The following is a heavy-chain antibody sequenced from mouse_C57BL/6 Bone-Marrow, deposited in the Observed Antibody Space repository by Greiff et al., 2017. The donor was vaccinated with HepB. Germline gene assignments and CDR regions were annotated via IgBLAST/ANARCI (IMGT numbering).Heavy chain of an antibody. D-gene: IGHD1-1*01. J-gene: IGHJ1*03. V-gene: IGHV1-81*01. Sequence: QVHVKQSGAELARPGASVKLSCKASGYTFTSYGISWVKQRTGQGLEWIGEIYPRSGNTYYNEKFKGKATLTADKSSSTAYMELRSLTSEDSAVYFCARRIYYYGSRRYFDVWGTGTTVTVSS. CDR1: GYTFTSYG. CDR3: ARRIYYYGSRRYFDV. CDR2: IYPRSGNT.